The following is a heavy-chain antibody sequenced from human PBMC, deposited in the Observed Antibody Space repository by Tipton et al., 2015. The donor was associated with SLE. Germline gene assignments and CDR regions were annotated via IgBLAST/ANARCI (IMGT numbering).Heavy chain of an antibody. CDR1: GGSISSYY. Sequence: TLSLTCTVSGGSISSYYWSWIRQPPGKGLEWIGYIYYSGSTNYNPSLKSRVTISVDTSKNQFSLKLSSVTAADKAVYYCARENRIAVAGYYYMDVWGKGTTVTVSS. CDR3: ARENRIAVAGYYYMDV. D-gene: IGHD6-19*01. CDR2: IYYSGST. J-gene: IGHJ6*03. V-gene: IGHV4-59*01.